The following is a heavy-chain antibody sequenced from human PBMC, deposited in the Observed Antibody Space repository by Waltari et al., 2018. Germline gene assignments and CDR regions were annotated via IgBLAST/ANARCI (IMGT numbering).Heavy chain of an antibody. Sequence: QVQLQQWGAGLLKPSETMSLTCAVYGGSFSGYYWSWIRQPPGKGLEWIGEINHSGSTNYNPSLKSRVTISVDTSKNQFSLKLSSVTAADTAVYYCARASDFWSVLTGGYGMDVWGQGTTVTVTS. CDR3: ARASDFWSVLTGGYGMDV. J-gene: IGHJ6*02. D-gene: IGHD3-3*01. V-gene: IGHV4-34*01. CDR2: INHSGST. CDR1: GGSFSGYY.